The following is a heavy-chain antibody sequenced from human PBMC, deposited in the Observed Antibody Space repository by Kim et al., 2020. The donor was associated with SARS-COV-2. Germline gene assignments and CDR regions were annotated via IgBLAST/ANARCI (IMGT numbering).Heavy chain of an antibody. CDR1: GFTFSSYG. D-gene: IGHD2-15*01. CDR3: AKDLRGVGYY. V-gene: IGHV3-30*18. Sequence: GGSLRLSCAASGFTFSSYGMHWVRQAPGKGLEWVAVISYDGSNKYYADSVKGRFTIFRDNSKNTLYLQMNSLRAEDTAVYYCAKDLRGVGYYWGQGTLVTVSS. CDR2: ISYDGSNK. J-gene: IGHJ4*02.